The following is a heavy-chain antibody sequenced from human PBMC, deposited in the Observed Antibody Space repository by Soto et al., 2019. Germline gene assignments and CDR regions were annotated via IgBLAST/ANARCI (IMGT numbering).Heavy chain of an antibody. Sequence: QVQLVQSGAEVKKPGSSVKVSCKASGGSFSSYAISWVRQAPGQGLEWMGGIIPIVGTGNYAQNFQGRVTITADESTSTAYMALSTLRSQDTAMYYCARDLRAAGRPGMDVWGQGPTVTVSS. CDR3: ARDLRAAGRPGMDV. CDR1: GGSFSSYA. J-gene: IGHJ6*02. V-gene: IGHV1-69*01. D-gene: IGHD6-13*01. CDR2: IIPIVGTG.